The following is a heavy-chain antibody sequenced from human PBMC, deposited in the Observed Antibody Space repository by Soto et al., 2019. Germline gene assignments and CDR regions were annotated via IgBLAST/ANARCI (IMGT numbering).Heavy chain of an antibody. CDR2: IYSGGST. Sequence: EVQLVESGGGVIQPGGSLRLSCAASGFTVSSNYMSWVRQAPGKGLEWVSVIYSGGSTYYADSVKGRFTISRDNSKNTLYLQMNSLRAEDTAVYYCARPRGYGLDPDACDIWGQGTMVTVSS. V-gene: IGHV3-53*01. J-gene: IGHJ3*02. D-gene: IGHD5-18*01. CDR3: ARPRGYGLDPDACDI. CDR1: GFTVSSNY.